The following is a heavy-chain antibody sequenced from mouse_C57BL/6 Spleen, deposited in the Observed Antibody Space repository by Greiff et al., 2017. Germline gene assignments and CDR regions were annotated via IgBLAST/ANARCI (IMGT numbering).Heavy chain of an antibody. Sequence: QVQLKESGAELVRPGASVTLSCKASGYTFTDYEMHWVKQTPVHGLAWIGAIDPETGGTAYNQKFKGKAILTADKSSSTAYMELRSLTSEDSAVYYCTRRGSYTTVVAHWGQGTTLTVSS. V-gene: IGHV1-15*01. CDR3: TRRGSYTTVVAH. J-gene: IGHJ2*01. D-gene: IGHD1-1*01. CDR2: IDPETGGT. CDR1: GYTFTDYE.